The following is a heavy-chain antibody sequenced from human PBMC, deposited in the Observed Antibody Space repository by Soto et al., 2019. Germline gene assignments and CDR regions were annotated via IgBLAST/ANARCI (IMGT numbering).Heavy chain of an antibody. CDR2: ISGIGGTT. CDR3: EKGYNLRLFGGFFDY. J-gene: IGHJ4*02. CDR1: GFTFSSYA. D-gene: IGHD2-15*01. V-gene: IGHV3-23*01. Sequence: EVQLLESGGGLVQPGGSLRLSCAASGFTFSSYAMSWVRQAPGKGLEWVSGISGIGGTTYYADSVKGRFTIFRDNSKNSLYLLMNRLRGEDTAESYGEKGYNLRLFGGFFDYWGQGTLVTVSS.